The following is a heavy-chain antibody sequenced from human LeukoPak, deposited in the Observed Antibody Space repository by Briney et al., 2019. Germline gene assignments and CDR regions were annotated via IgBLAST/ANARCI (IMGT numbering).Heavy chain of an antibody. CDR1: GYRFTSYW. J-gene: IGHJ3*02. Sequence: GESLKISCKGSGYRFTSYWIGGVRQMPGKGLEGMGSIYPGDSDTRYSPSFQGQVTISAEKSIIPAYLQCSTLKASDTAMYYCARQKAAAGSLLAFDIWGQGTMVTVSS. D-gene: IGHD6-13*01. CDR3: ARQKAAAGSLLAFDI. V-gene: IGHV5-51*01. CDR2: IYPGDSDT.